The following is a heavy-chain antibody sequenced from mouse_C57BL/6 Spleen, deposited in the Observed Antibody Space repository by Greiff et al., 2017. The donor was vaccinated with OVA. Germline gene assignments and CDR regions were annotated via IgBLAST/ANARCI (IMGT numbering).Heavy chain of an antibody. CDR2: IWRGGST. D-gene: IGHD4-1*01. J-gene: IGHJ3*01. V-gene: IGHV2-5*01. Sequence: VKLMESGPGLVQPSQSLSITCTVSGFSLTSYGVHWVRQSPGKGLEWMGVIWRGGSTDYNAAFMSRLTITTDNSKSQVFFKMNRLQAEDTAIYCCAGLWDVAYWGQGTLVTVSA. CDR3: AGLWDVAY. CDR1: GFSLTSYG.